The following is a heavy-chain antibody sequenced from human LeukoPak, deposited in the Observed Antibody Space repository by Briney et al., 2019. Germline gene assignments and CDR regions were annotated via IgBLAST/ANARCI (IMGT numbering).Heavy chain of an antibody. CDR1: GYSLTELS. J-gene: IGHJ3*01. D-gene: IGHD3-22*01. CDR2: FDAESGET. CDR3: ATDLGDSDNYLNDAFDL. V-gene: IGHV1-24*01. Sequence: GASVTVSSKVSGYSLTELSIHWVRQAPGTGRERRGGFDAESGETIYAEQFEARVTMTENTSTDTSYMELSSLRSEDTGLYFCATDLGDSDNYLNDAFDLWGQGTMVTVS.